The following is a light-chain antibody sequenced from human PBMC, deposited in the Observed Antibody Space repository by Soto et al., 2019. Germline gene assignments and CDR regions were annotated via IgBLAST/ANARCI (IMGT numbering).Light chain of an antibody. V-gene: IGKV3-20*01. Sequence: EIVFTQSPGTLSFSPGERATLSCRASQSVSRNYLAWHQQKPGQAPRLLIYGASSRATDIPDRFTGSGSGTDFTLTISRLEPEDFAVYHCQQYGISPWTFGQGTKVDIK. CDR1: QSVSRNY. CDR2: GAS. J-gene: IGKJ1*01. CDR3: QQYGISPWT.